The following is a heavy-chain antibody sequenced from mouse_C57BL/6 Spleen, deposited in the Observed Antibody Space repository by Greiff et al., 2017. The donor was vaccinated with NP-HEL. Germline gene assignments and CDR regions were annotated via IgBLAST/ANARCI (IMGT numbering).Heavy chain of an antibody. CDR2: ISYDGSN. D-gene: IGHD1-2*01. J-gene: IGHJ2*01. CDR1: GYSITSGYY. V-gene: IGHV3-6*01. Sequence: EVQLQESGPGLVKPSQSLSLTCSVTGYSITSGYYWNRTRQFPGNKQEWMSYISYDGSNNYNPSLKNRISITRDTSKNKFFLKLNAVTTEDTATYYGGGADYYGTDYWGQVTPLTVSS. CDR3: GGADYYGTDY.